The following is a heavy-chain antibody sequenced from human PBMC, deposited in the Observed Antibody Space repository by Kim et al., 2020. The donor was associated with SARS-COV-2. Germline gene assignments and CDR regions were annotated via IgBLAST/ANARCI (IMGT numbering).Heavy chain of an antibody. CDR1: GYTFTAYY. J-gene: IGHJ5*02. V-gene: IGHV1-2*02. D-gene: IGHD3-10*01. CDR3: ARSYYGSGNNWFDP. CDR2: INPNSGGT. Sequence: ASVKVSCKASGYTFTAYYMHWARQAPGQGLEWMGWINPNSGGTYYAQNFQGRVTLTRDTSISTAYMEVTRLRSDDTAGYYWARSYYGSGNNWFDPWCQGT.